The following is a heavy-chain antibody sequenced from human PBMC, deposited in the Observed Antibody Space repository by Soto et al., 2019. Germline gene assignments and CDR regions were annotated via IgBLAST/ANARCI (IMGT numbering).Heavy chain of an antibody. CDR2: ISCEGSNT. D-gene: IGHD1-1*01. V-gene: IGHV3-30*15. CDR3: ARVTPGNNLYYFSGLDV. CDR1: GFSFDTYA. Sequence: QVHLLESGGGVVQPGKSLRLSCVASGFSFDTYAIHWVRQAPGKGLQWVALISCEGSNTYYADSVRGRFTISRDNSKNTLYLQMSTLRPEDSGVYYCARVTPGNNLYYFSGLDVWGQGTSVTVSS. J-gene: IGHJ6*02.